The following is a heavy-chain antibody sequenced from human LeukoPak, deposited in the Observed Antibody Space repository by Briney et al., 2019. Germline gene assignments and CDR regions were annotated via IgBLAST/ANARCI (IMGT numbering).Heavy chain of an antibody. V-gene: IGHV4-39*07. CDR1: GGSISSSSHY. J-gene: IGHJ1*01. Sequence: KPSETLSLTCTVSGGSISSSSHYWGWIRQPPGKGLEWIGSIYYSGSTYYNPSLKSRVTISVDTSKNQFSLKLSSVTAADTAVYYCASPMEVVAATGYFQHWGQGTLVTVSS. D-gene: IGHD2-15*01. CDR3: ASPMEVVAATGYFQH. CDR2: IYYSGST.